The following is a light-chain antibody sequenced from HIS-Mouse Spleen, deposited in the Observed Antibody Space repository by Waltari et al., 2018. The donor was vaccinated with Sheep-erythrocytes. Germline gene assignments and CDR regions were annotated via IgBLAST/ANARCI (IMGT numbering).Light chain of an antibody. Sequence: QSALTQPASVSGSPGQSTTLPCTGPTSHVGSHHLSSWYQQHPGKAPKLMIYEGSKRPSGVSNRFSGSKSGNTASLTISGLQAEDEADYYCCSYAGSSTPWVFGGGTKLTVL. CDR2: EGS. CDR1: TSHVGSHHL. V-gene: IGLV2-23*01. J-gene: IGLJ3*02. CDR3: CSYAGSSTPWV.